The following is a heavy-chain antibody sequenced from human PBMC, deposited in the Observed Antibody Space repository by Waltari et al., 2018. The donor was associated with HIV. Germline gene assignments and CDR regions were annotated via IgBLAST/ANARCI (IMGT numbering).Heavy chain of an antibody. D-gene: IGHD3-9*01. V-gene: IGHV7-4-1*02. J-gene: IGHJ1*01. Sequence: GASLRISCQASGYKFETYAMNWLRQGPDQGLEWLGWINTVSGQATVLQSFFGRVDISLNNSLLTTFLEIKDLRLEDAATYYCARGRSSRWFRPWGGFDTWGQGT. CDR1: GYKFETYA. CDR2: INTVSGQA. CDR3: ARGRSSRWFRPWGGFDT.